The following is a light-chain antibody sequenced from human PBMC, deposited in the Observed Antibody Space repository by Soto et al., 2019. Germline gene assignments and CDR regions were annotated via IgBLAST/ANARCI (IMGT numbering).Light chain of an antibody. J-gene: IGLJ1*01. Sequence: QTVVTQEPSFSVSPGGTVTLTCGLSSSSVSSGYYPSWYQRTPGQSPRPLMYNTNTRSSGVPDRFSGSILGDKAALTITGAQADDESEYYCMLYMGSGIYVFGTGTKLTVL. CDR3: MLYMGSGIYV. CDR2: NTN. CDR1: SSSVSSGYY. V-gene: IGLV8-61*01.